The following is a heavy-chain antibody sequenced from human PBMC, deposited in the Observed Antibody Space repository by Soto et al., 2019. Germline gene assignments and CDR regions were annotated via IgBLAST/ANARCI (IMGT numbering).Heavy chain of an antibody. CDR1: GGSFSGYY. CDR3: ARGGPIALMVYAITTRTNWFDP. D-gene: IGHD2-8*01. J-gene: IGHJ5*02. Sequence: SETLSLTCAVYGGSFSGYYWSWIRQPPGKGLEWIGEINHSGSTNYNPSLKSRVTISVDTSKNQFSLKLSSVTAADTAVYYCARGGPIALMVYAITTRTNWFDPWGQGTLVTVSS. CDR2: INHSGST. V-gene: IGHV4-34*01.